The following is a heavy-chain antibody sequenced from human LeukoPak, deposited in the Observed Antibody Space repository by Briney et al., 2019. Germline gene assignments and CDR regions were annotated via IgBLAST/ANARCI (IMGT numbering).Heavy chain of an antibody. J-gene: IGHJ2*01. Sequence: SETLSLTCGVSGNLITRGYYWSWIRQPPGKGLEWIGYIYDSGSTNYNPSLKSRVTISVDTSKNQFSLKMSSVTAADTAVYYCARGTAMVYWYFDLWGRGTLVTVSS. CDR1: GNLITRGYY. V-gene: IGHV4-61*01. CDR3: ARGTAMVYWYFDL. D-gene: IGHD5-18*01. CDR2: IYDSGST.